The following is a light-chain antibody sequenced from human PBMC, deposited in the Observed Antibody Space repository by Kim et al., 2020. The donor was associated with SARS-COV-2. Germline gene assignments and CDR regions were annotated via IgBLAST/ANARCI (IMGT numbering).Light chain of an antibody. J-gene: IGKJ1*01. CDR1: QTISKF. V-gene: IGKV1-39*01. Sequence: ATVGDRITITCPASQTISKFLKWYQQKPGKAPELLIYAASMVHVGVPSRFSGSASGTDFTLAISRLQPEDSANYYCQQNDNPPCTFGQGTKVDIK. CDR2: AAS. CDR3: QQNDNPPCT.